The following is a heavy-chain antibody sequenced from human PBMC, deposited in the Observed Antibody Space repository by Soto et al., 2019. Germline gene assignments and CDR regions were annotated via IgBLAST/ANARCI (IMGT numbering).Heavy chain of an antibody. Sequence: SETLSLTCTVSGGSVSSGSYYWSWIRQPPGKGLEWIGYIYYSGSTNYNPSLKSRVTISVDTSKNQFSLKLSSVTAADTAVYYRARDYPHISYYGMDVWGQGTTVTVSS. CDR2: IYYSGST. CDR3: ARDYPHISYYGMDV. V-gene: IGHV4-61*01. CDR1: GGSVSSGSYY. J-gene: IGHJ6*02. D-gene: IGHD2-21*01.